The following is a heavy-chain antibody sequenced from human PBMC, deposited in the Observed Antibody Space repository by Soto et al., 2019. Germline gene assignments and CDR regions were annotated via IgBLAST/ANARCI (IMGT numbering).Heavy chain of an antibody. CDR3: AREMGTWLSNSVFYP. Sequence: PSETLSLTCTVSGASIRSYCWGWIRQSPGKGLEWIGYLCYSGSTHYNPSLKSRLSISLDTSKNQFSLTLTSVSAADTAMYYCAREMGTWLSNSVFYPWGQGMLVTVSS. CDR2: LCYSGST. CDR1: GASIRSYC. D-gene: IGHD1-7*01. J-gene: IGHJ5*02. V-gene: IGHV4-59*01.